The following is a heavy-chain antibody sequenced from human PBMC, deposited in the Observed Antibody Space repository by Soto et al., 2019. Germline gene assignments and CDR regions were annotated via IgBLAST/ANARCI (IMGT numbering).Heavy chain of an antibody. V-gene: IGHV3-23*01. Sequence: LRLSCAASGFTFSSYAMSWVRQAPGKGLEWASAISGSGGSTYYADSVKGRFTISRDNSKNTLYLQMNSLRAEDTAVYYCAKDRGSMIVVVDAFDIWGQGTMVTVSS. CDR1: GFTFSSYA. CDR3: AKDRGSMIVVVDAFDI. CDR2: ISGSGGST. D-gene: IGHD3-22*01. J-gene: IGHJ3*02.